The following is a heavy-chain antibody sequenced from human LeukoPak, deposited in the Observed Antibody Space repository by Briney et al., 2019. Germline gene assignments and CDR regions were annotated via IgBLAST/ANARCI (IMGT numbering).Heavy chain of an antibody. CDR3: ARGPPLWRSMIGIYYFDY. J-gene: IGHJ4*02. CDR1: GGSFSGSY. CDR2: INDSGST. V-gene: IGHV4-34*01. D-gene: IGHD3-22*01. Sequence: SETLSLTCAVYGGSFSGSYWYWIRQPPGRGLESIGEINDSGSTNYNPSLKSRVTISVDTSKNQFSLKLSSVTAADTAVYYCARGPPLWRSMIGIYYFDYWGQGTLVTVSS.